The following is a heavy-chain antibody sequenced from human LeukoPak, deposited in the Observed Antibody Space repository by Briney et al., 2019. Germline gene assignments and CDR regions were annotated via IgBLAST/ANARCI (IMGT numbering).Heavy chain of an antibody. CDR2: IYPGDSDT. Sequence: AGESLKISCKGSGYSFSNYWIGWVRQMPGKGLEWMGSIYPGDSDTRYSPSFQGQVTISADKSISTAHLQWSGLKASDTAMYYCARQRFYYGPGSQAEYWGQGTLVTVSS. D-gene: IGHD3-10*01. CDR1: GYSFSNYW. V-gene: IGHV5-51*01. J-gene: IGHJ4*02. CDR3: ARQRFYYGPGSQAEY.